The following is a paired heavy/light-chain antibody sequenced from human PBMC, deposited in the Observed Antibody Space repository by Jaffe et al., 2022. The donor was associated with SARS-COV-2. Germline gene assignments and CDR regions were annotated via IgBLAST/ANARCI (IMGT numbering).Light chain of an antibody. Sequence: DIVMTQSPDSLAVSLGERATINCKSSQSVLYTSNNKNYLAWYQHKPGQPPNLLVYWASTRESGVPDRFSGSGSGTDFTLTISSLQAEDVAVYYCQQYYSIPYTFGQGTKLEIK. J-gene: IGKJ2*01. CDR1: QSVLYTSNNKNY. V-gene: IGKV4-1*01. CDR3: QQYYSIPYT. CDR2: WAS.
Heavy chain of an antibody. CDR2: TGTKANSYTT. CDR1: GFTFSDHY. CDR3: ARVYGSGTYSGSHYLSPLDY. Sequence: EVQLVESGGALVQPGGSLRLSCAASGFTFSDHYMDWVRQAPGKGLEWVGRTGTKANSYTTQYAASVEGRFTISRDDSKNSLYLQMNSLKTEDTAVYYCARVYGSGTYSGSHYLSPLDYWGQGTLVTVSS. V-gene: IGHV3-72*01. J-gene: IGHJ4*02. D-gene: IGHD3-10*01.